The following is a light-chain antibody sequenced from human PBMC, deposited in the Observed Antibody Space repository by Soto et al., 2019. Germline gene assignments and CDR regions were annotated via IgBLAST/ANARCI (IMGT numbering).Light chain of an antibody. Sequence: EIVLTQSPGTLSLSPGERDTLSCRASQSFRNSYLAWYQQKPGQAPRLLIYGASSRATGIPDRFSGSGSGTDFTLTISRLEPEDFAVYYCQQYGNSPPNTFGQGTKLEIK. CDR3: QQYGNSPPNT. J-gene: IGKJ2*01. V-gene: IGKV3-20*01. CDR2: GAS. CDR1: QSFRNSY.